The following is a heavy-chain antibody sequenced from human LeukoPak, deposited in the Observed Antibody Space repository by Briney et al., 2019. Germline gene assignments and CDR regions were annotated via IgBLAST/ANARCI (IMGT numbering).Heavy chain of an antibody. CDR1: GFTLSSYS. J-gene: IGHJ4*02. Sequence: GGSLRLSCAASGFTLSSYSMNWVRQAPGKGLEWVSSISSSSSYIYYADSVKGRFTISRDNAKNSLYLQMNSLRAEDTAVYYCARDPSAVAGDDYWGQGTLVTVSS. CDR3: ARDPSAVAGDDY. V-gene: IGHV3-21*01. D-gene: IGHD6-19*01. CDR2: ISSSSSYI.